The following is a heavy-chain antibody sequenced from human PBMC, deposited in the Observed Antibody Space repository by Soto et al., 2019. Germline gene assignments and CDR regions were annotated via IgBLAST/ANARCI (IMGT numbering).Heavy chain of an antibody. V-gene: IGHV1-18*01. CDR2: ISTYNGNR. J-gene: IGHJ3*02. Sequence: QVKLVQSGGEVRKPGASVKVSCKASGYSFTDYNIGWVRQAPGQGLEWLGWISTYNGNRNYAQKFQGRVTMTTDTSRTTAEMELRGLRPDDTAIYYCAREVGGNFFEAFDTWGQGTRVTISS. CDR3: AREVGGNFFEAFDT. D-gene: IGHD1-26*01. CDR1: GYSFTDYN.